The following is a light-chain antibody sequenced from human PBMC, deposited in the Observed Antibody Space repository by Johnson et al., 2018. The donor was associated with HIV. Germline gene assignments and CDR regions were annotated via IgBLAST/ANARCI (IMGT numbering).Light chain of an antibody. CDR3: GTWESSLSAGV. CDR2: ENN. J-gene: IGLJ1*01. V-gene: IGLV1-51*02. Sequence: QSVLTQPPSVSAAPGQKVTISCSGSSSNIGNNYVSWYQQLPGTAPKLLIYENNKRPSGIPDRFSGSKSGTSATLGITGLQTGDEAEYYCGTWESSLSAGVFGTGTKVTVL. CDR1: SSNIGNNY.